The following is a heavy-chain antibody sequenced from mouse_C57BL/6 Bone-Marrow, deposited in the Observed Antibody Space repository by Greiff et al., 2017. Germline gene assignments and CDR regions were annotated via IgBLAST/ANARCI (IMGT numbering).Heavy chain of an antibody. CDR3: ARRDYGSRGRYYYAMDY. Sequence: QVQLQQSGAELARPGASVKLSCKASGYTFTSYGISWVKQRTGQGLEWIGEIYPRSGNTYYNEKFKGKATLTADKSSSTAYMELRSLTSEDSAVYVGARRDYGSRGRYYYAMDYWGQGTSVTVSS. CDR2: IYPRSGNT. V-gene: IGHV1-81*01. J-gene: IGHJ4*01. CDR1: GYTFTSYG. D-gene: IGHD1-1*01.